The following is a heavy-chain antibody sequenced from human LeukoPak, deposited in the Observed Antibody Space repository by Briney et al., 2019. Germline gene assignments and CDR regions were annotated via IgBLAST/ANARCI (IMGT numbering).Heavy chain of an antibody. CDR2: ISYDGSNK. CDR3: ARRVSWDY. Sequence: GRSLSLSCAASGFTFSSYAMHWVRQAPGKGLEWVAVISYDGSNKYYADSVKGRFTISRDNSKNTLYLQMNSLRAEDTAVYYCARRVSWDYWGQGTLVTVSS. J-gene: IGHJ4*02. CDR1: GFTFSSYA. V-gene: IGHV3-30-3*01. D-gene: IGHD5/OR15-5a*01.